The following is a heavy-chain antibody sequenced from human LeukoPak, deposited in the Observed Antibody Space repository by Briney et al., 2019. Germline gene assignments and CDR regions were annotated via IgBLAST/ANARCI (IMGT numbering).Heavy chain of an antibody. CDR2: IKQDGSEK. CDR3: AKGIGGVIVKSLLHSAFDI. J-gene: IGHJ3*02. Sequence: GGSLRLSCAASGFTFSSYWMSWVRQAPGKGLEWVANIKQDGSEKYYVDSVKGRFTISRDNAKNSLYLQMNSLRGEDTAVYYCAKGIGGVIVKSLLHSAFDIWGQGTMVTVSS. D-gene: IGHD3-16*02. CDR1: GFTFSSYW. V-gene: IGHV3-7*03.